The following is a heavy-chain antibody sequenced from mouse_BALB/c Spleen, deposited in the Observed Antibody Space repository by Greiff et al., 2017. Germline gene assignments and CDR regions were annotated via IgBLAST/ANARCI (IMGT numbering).Heavy chain of an antibody. CDR3: ARYDYDVGAMDY. D-gene: IGHD2-4*01. J-gene: IGHJ4*01. Sequence: VQLQQSGPGLVKPSQSLSLTCTVTGYSITSDYAWNWIRQFPGNKLEWMGYISYSGSTSYNPSLKSRISITRDTSKNQFFLQLNSVTTEDTATYYCARYDYDVGAMDYWGQGTSVTVSS. CDR1: GYSITSDYA. CDR2: ISYSGST. V-gene: IGHV3-2*02.